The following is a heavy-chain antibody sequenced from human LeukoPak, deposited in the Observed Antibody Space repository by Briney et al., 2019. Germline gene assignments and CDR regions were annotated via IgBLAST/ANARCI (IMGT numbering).Heavy chain of an antibody. CDR3: ARDSGDGSGTYYPYGMDV. CDR1: GFTLSNYN. D-gene: IGHD3-10*01. CDR2: ISRSSIYI. J-gene: IGHJ6*02. Sequence: GGSLRLSCAASGFTLSNYNMNWVRQAPGKGLEWVSSISRSSIYIYYADSVKGRFTISRDNVENSLSLQMNSLRAEDTAVYYCARDSGDGSGTYYPYGMDVWGQGTTVTVSS. V-gene: IGHV3-21*01.